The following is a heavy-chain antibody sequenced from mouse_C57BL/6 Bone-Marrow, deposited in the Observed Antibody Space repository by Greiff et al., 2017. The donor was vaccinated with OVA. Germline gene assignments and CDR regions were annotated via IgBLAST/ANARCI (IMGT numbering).Heavy chain of an antibody. D-gene: IGHD2-4*01. CDR1: GYTFTSYG. V-gene: IGHV1-81*01. CDR2: IYPRSGNN. J-gene: IGHJ3*01. Sequence: VQLQQSGAELARPGASVKLSCKASGYTFTSYGISWVKQRTGQGLEWIGEIYPRSGNNYYNEKFKGKATLTADKSSSTAYMELRSLTSEDSAVYFCAREGYDYVDAAWFAYWGQGTLVTVSA. CDR3: AREGYDYVDAAWFAY.